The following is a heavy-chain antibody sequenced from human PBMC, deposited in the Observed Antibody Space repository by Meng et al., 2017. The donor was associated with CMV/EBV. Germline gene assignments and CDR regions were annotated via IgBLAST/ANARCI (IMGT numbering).Heavy chain of an antibody. V-gene: IGHV3-30*04. D-gene: IGHD3-16*01. Sequence: GGSLRLSCAASGFTFSSYAMHRVRQAPGKGLEWVAVISYDGSNKYYADSVKGRFTISRDNSKNTLYLQMNSLRAEDTAVYYCARDSWGYVMRYYGMDVWGQGTTVTVSS. CDR1: GFTFSSYA. CDR3: ARDSWGYVMRYYGMDV. CDR2: ISYDGSNK. J-gene: IGHJ6*02.